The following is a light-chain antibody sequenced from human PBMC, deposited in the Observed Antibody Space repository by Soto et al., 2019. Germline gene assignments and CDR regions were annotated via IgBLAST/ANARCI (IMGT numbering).Light chain of an antibody. J-gene: IGKJ1*01. V-gene: IGKV3-15*01. CDR1: QSVGSN. Sequence: EIVMTQSPATLSVSPGERATLSCRASQSVGSNLAWYQQKPGQAPRLLIYGSSTRDIGIPVRFSGSGSGTEFTLTISSLQSEDFAIYFCQQYNNWPPARTFGQGTKVEIK. CDR2: GSS. CDR3: QQYNNWPPART.